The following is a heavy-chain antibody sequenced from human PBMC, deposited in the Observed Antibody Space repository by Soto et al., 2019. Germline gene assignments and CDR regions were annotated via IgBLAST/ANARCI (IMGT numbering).Heavy chain of an antibody. CDR1: GYTFTIYG. D-gene: IGHD1-1*01. V-gene: IGHV1-18*01. CDR3: AREPWYNWNDVQDAFDI. Sequence: ASVKVSCKASGYTFTIYGISWVLQAPGQGLEWMGWISAYNGNTNYAQKLQGRVTMTTDTSTSTAYMELRSLRSDDTAVYYCAREPWYNWNDVQDAFDIWGQGTMVTVSS. CDR2: ISAYNGNT. J-gene: IGHJ3*02.